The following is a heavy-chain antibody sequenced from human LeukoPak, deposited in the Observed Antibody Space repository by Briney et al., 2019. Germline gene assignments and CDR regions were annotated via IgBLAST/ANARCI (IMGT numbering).Heavy chain of an antibody. J-gene: IGHJ3*02. V-gene: IGHV4-61*02. CDR1: GVSISSGSYY. CDR3: ARHEITTRGGFAFDI. D-gene: IGHD3-16*01. CDR2: IYTSGST. Sequence: SETLSLTCTVSGVSISSGSYYWSWIRQPAGKGLEWIGRIYTSGSTNYNPSLKSRVTISVDTSKNQFSLKLSSVTAADTAVYYCARHEITTRGGFAFDIWGQGTMVTVSS.